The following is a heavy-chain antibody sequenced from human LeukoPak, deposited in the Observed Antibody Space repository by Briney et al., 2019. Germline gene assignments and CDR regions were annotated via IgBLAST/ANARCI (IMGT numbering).Heavy chain of an antibody. CDR1: GFTFSSYA. CDR3: ARDPPSWGLGAVAADY. V-gene: IGHV3-48*01. Sequence: GGSLRLSCAGSGFTFSSYAMNWVRQAPGKGLEWVSYISSGSSTIYYADSVKGRFTISRDNAKNSLYLQMNSLSAEDTAVYYCARDPPSWGLGAVAADYGGQGTLVTVSS. D-gene: IGHD6-19*01. J-gene: IGHJ4*02. CDR2: ISSGSSTI.